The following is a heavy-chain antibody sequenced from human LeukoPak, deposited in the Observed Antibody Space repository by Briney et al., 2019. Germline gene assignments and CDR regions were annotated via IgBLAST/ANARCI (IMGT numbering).Heavy chain of an antibody. CDR1: GYTLTELS. D-gene: IGHD2-21*02. CDR2: INPSGGST. V-gene: IGHV1-46*01. CDR3: ARERACGGDCYSLDAFDI. J-gene: IGHJ3*02. Sequence: PRASVKVSCKVSGYTLTELSMHWVRQAPGQGLEWMGIINPSGGSTSYAQKFQGRVTMTRDMSTSTVYMELSSLRSEDTAVYYCARERACGGDCYSLDAFDIWGQGTMVTVSS.